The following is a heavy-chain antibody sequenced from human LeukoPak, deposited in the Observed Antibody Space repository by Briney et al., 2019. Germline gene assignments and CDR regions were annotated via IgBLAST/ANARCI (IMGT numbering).Heavy chain of an antibody. CDR2: ISSYGGST. CDR3: ARDLFITTNREYYYYMDV. CDR1: GFTFSSYT. Sequence: GGSLRLSCAASGFTFSSYTMHWVRQAPGKGLEYVSGISSYGGSTYYANSVKGRFTISRDNSKNTPYLQMGSLRAEDMAVYYCARDLFITTNREYYYYMDVWGKGTTVTVSS. J-gene: IGHJ6*03. D-gene: IGHD3-22*01. V-gene: IGHV3-64*01.